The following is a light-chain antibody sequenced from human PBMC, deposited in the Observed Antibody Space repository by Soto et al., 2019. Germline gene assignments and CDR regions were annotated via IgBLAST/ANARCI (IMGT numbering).Light chain of an antibody. J-gene: IGKJ4*01. CDR3: QHYYTYPLT. CDR2: AAS. Sequence: AIRMTQSPSSFSASTGDRVTITCRASQGISSYLAWYQQKPGKAPKLLIYAASTLQSGVPSRFSGSGSGTDFTLTISCLQSEDFATYYCQHYYTYPLTFGGGIKVEIK. CDR1: QGISSY. V-gene: IGKV1-8*01.